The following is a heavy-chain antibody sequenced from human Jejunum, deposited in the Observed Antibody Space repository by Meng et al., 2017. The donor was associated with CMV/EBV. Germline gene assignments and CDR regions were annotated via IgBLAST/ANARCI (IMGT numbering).Heavy chain of an antibody. Sequence: WARPAPGMGLASVGFIRSPAPGRTPAPVAPVEGRFTISRDDSKSIVYLQMNSLKSEDTGVYYCIRDDCWSGHSGPGGERPDYWGQGTLVTVSS. D-gene: IGHD3-3*01. V-gene: IGHV3-49*02. CDR3: IRDDCWSGHSGPGGERPDY. CDR2: IRSPAPGRTP. J-gene: IGHJ4*02.